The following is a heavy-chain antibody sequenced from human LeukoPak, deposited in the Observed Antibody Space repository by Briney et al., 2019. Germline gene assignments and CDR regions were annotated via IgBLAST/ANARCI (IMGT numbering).Heavy chain of an antibody. CDR2: IKQDGSEK. J-gene: IGHJ3*02. Sequence: GGSLRLSCAASGFTFSSYAMSWVRQAPGKGLEWVANIKQDGSEKYYVDSVKGRFTISRDNAKNSLYLQMNSLRAEDTAVYYCARDQDCTNGVCYTPGAFDIWGQGTMVTVSS. D-gene: IGHD2-8*01. CDR1: GFTFSSYA. V-gene: IGHV3-7*01. CDR3: ARDQDCTNGVCYTPGAFDI.